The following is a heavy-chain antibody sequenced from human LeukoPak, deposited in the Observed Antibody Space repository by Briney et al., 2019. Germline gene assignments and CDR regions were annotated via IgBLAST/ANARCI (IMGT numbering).Heavy chain of an antibody. V-gene: IGHV3-53*01. CDR2: IYSGGST. Sequence: PGGSLRLSCVASGFTVSSNYVSWVRQAPGKGLEWVSVIYSGGSTYYADSVKGRFTISRDNSKNTLYLQMNSLRAEDTAVYYCASGSGSYRTPYYYMDVWGTGTTVTVSS. J-gene: IGHJ6*03. D-gene: IGHD3-10*01. CDR3: ASGSGSYRTPYYYMDV. CDR1: GFTVSSNY.